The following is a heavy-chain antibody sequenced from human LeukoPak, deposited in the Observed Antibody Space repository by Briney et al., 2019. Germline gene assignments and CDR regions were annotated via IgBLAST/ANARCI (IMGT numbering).Heavy chain of an antibody. CDR3: ARQTGSGLFILL. D-gene: IGHD3/OR15-3a*01. Sequence: SETLSLTCTVSGVSISSSNSYWGWIRQPPGKGLEWIGSIYYSGNTYYNASLKSQVSISIDTSKNQFSLKLTSVTAADTAVYYCARQTGSGLFILLGGQGTLVTVSS. J-gene: IGHJ4*02. CDR1: GVSISSSNSY. CDR2: IYYSGNT. V-gene: IGHV4-39*01.